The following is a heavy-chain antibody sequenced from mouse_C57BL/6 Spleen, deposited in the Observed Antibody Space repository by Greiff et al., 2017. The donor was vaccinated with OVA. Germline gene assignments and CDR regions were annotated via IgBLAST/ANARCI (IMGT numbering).Heavy chain of an antibody. CDR3: ARRLRDYCDY. Sequence: EVKVVESGGDLVKPGGSLKLSCAASGFTFSSYGMSWVRQTPDKRLEWVATISSGGSSTYYPDRVKGRFPISSANANNTLYLQRSSLWCEDTAMYYGARRLRDYCDYWGQGTTLTVSS. CDR2: ISSGGSST. D-gene: IGHD3-2*02. V-gene: IGHV5-6*01. J-gene: IGHJ2*01. CDR1: GFTFSSYG.